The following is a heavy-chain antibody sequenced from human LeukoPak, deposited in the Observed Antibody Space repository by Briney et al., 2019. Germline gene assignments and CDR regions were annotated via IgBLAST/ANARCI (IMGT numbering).Heavy chain of an antibody. CDR3: VREAGYCAPVCLKSNWFDP. V-gene: IGHV3-23*01. J-gene: IGHJ5*02. CDR2: ISNGKA. CDR1: GFPFSSHA. Sequence: GESLRLSCAASGFPFSSHAMSWVRQPPGKGLEWVAAISNGKAYYADSVRGRFTISRDDSKNTVYLHMNSLRDEDTALYYCVREAGYCAPVCLKSNWFDPWGQGTLVTVSS. D-gene: IGHD2-15*01.